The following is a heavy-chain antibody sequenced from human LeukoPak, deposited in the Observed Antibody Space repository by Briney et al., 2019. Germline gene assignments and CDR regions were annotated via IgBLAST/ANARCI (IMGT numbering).Heavy chain of an antibody. CDR1: GYTFTSYG. V-gene: IGHV1-46*01. Sequence: GASVKVSCKASGYTFTSYGISWVRQAPGQGLEWMGIINPSGGSTSYAQKFQGRVTMTRDTSTSTVYMELSSLRSEDTAVYYCARSRWLVYYFDYWGQGTLVTVSS. CDR2: INPSGGST. D-gene: IGHD6-19*01. CDR3: ARSRWLVYYFDY. J-gene: IGHJ4*02.